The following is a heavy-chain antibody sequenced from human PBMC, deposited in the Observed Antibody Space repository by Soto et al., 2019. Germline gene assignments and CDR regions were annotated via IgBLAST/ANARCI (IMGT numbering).Heavy chain of an antibody. CDR2: ISWDGRKL. Sequence: EVQLAESGGELVQPGRSLRLSCAASGFTFDDFAMHWVRRPPGKGLEWVSVISWDGRKLGYADSVKGRFTISRDNAEKILYLQMSSLRIVDTAFYYCVKDFSTDYDDYWVRGFDSWGQGTLVTVSS. CDR1: GFTFDDFA. V-gene: IGHV3-9*01. CDR3: VKDFSTDYDDYWVRGFDS. J-gene: IGHJ4*02. D-gene: IGHD4-17*01.